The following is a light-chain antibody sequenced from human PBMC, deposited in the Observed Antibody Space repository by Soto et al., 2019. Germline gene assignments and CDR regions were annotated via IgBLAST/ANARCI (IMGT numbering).Light chain of an antibody. Sequence: QSVLTQPASVSGSPGQSITVSCTGTNTDVGGYNYVSWYQHRPGKAPRLMIYEVRNRLSGVSNRFSGSKSGNTASLTISGLQSEDEADYYCTSYTPTGALVFGRGTKV. V-gene: IGLV2-14*01. J-gene: IGLJ6*01. CDR1: NTDVGGYNY. CDR2: EVR. CDR3: TSYTPTGALV.